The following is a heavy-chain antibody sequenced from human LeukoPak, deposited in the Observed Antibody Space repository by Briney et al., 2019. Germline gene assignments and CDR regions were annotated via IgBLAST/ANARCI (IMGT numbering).Heavy chain of an antibody. Sequence: PGGSLRLSCAASGFTFSSYTVNWVRQAPGKGLEWVSYISSSTSTIYYADSVKGRFTISRDNAKNSLYLQMNSLRVEDTALYYCVKDGYYGPLTGYFDHWGQGSQVTVSS. D-gene: IGHD3-9*01. V-gene: IGHV3-48*04. J-gene: IGHJ4*02. CDR3: VKDGYYGPLTGYFDH. CDR2: ISSSTSTI. CDR1: GFTFSSYT.